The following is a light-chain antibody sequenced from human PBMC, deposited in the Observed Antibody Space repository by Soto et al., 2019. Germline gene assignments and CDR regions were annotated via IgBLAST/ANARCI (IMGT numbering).Light chain of an antibody. J-gene: IGKJ5*01. CDR3: HEYNSALLT. Sequence: DTQMTQSPSSLSASVGDRVTITCRASQGIYNYLAWYQQKPGKAPKLLIYAASTLEAGVPSRFSGSGSGTDFTLTISSLQPEDVATYYCHEYNSALLTFGQGTRLEIK. V-gene: IGKV1-27*01. CDR2: AAS. CDR1: QGIYNY.